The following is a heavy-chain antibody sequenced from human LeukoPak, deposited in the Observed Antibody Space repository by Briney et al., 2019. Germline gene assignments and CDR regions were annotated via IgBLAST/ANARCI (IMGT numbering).Heavy chain of an antibody. CDR2: ISYSGST. Sequence: SETLSLTCTVSGDSISSSSYSWGWIRQPPGKGLEWIGTISYSGSTYYHPSLKSRVTISVDTSKNQFSLMLRSVTAADAAVYYCARHVTTVVTDFDNWGQGTLVTVSS. J-gene: IGHJ4*02. D-gene: IGHD4-23*01. CDR1: GDSISSSSYS. CDR3: ARHVTTVVTDFDN. V-gene: IGHV4-39*01.